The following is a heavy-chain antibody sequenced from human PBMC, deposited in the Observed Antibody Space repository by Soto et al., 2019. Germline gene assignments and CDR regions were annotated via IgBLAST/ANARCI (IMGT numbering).Heavy chain of an antibody. CDR2: FDPEDGET. CDR3: YYGWLDP. J-gene: IGHJ5*02. CDR1: GYTLTELS. V-gene: IGHV1-24*01. D-gene: IGHD3-3*01. Sequence: ASVKVSCKVSGYTLTELSMHWVRQAPGKGLEWMGGFDPEDGETIYAQKFQGRVTMTSVTAADTAVYYCARVGRTDYDYWGGYYGWLDPWGQGTLVTVSS.